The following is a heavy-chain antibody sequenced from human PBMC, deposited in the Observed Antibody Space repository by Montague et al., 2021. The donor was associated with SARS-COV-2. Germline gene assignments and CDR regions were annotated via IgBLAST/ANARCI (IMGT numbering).Heavy chain of an antibody. J-gene: IGHJ6*03. V-gene: IGHV3-30*18. CDR3: AKRGNSGYDYPYYYYYLDV. CDR1: GFTFSSYG. Sequence: SLRLSCAASGFTFSSYGMHWVRQAPGKGLEWVALIPYDGSNKYYADSVKGRFTISKDNSKNTLYLQVNSLRVEDTALYFCAKRGNSGYDYPYYYYYLDVWGKGTTVTVSS. CDR2: IPYDGSNK. D-gene: IGHD5-12*01.